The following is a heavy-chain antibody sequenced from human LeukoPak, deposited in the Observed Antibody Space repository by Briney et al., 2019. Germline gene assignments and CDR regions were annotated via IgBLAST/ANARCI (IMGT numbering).Heavy chain of an antibody. V-gene: IGHV3-21*01. CDR2: ISSSSSYI. D-gene: IGHD3-9*01. CDR1: GFTFSSYS. Sequence: GGSLRLSCAASGFTFSSYSMNWVRQAPGKGLEWVSSISSSSSYIYYADSVKGRFTISRDNAKNSLYLQMNSLRAEGTAVYYCARGRLLHYDILTGYYTDWFDPWGQGTLVTVSS. CDR3: ARGRLLHYDILTGYYTDWFDP. J-gene: IGHJ5*02.